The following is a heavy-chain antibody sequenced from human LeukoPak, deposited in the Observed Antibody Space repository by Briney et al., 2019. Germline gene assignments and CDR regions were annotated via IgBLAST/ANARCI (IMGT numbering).Heavy chain of an antibody. CDR2: INHSGST. Sequence: PSETLSLTCAVYGGSFSGYYWSWIRQPPGKGLEWIGEINHSGSTNYNPSLKSRVTISVDTSKNQFSLKLSSVTAADTAVYYCARVKIHSIAVAGPRGLVDYWGQGTLVTVSS. V-gene: IGHV4-34*01. CDR1: GGSFSGYY. J-gene: IGHJ4*02. CDR3: ARVKIHSIAVAGPRGLVDY. D-gene: IGHD6-19*01.